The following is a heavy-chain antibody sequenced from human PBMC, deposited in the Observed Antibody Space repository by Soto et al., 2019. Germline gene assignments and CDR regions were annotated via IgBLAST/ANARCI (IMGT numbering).Heavy chain of an antibody. CDR3: AHSFRGGYYFDY. CDR1: GFSLSTSGVG. V-gene: IGHV2-5*02. Sequence: QITLKESGPTLVKPTQTLTLTCTFSGFSLSTSGVGVGWIRQPPGKALEWLALIYWDDGRRYSPSLKSRLTITKDTSKNQVVLTMTNMDPVDTATYYCAHSFRGGYYFDYWGQGTLVTVSS. CDR2: IYWDDGR. J-gene: IGHJ4*02. D-gene: IGHD3-16*01.